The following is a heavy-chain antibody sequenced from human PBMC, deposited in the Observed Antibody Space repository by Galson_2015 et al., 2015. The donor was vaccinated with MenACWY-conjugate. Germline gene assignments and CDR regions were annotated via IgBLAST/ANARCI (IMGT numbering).Heavy chain of an antibody. CDR2: IKKDGSEE. CDR1: GFTFRNYW. CDR3: ARGHYGMDV. Sequence: SLRLSCAVSGFTFRNYWMTWVRQAPGKGLEWVASIKKDGSEEYYVDSVKGRFTISRDNTKSSMYLEMNSLRDEDTAVYYCARGHYGMDVWGQGTTVPASS. J-gene: IGHJ6*02. V-gene: IGHV3-7*03.